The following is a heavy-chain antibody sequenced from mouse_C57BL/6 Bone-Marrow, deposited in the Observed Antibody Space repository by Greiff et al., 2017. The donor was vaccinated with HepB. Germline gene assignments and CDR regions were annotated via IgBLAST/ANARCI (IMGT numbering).Heavy chain of an antibody. CDR1: GFNIKDDY. Sequence: EEQLQQSGAELVRPGASVKLSCTASGFNIKDDYMHWVKQRPEQGLEWIGWIDPENGDTEYASKFQGKATITADTSSNTAYLQLSSLTSEDTAVYYCTPAYYSKTWFAYWGQGTLVTVSA. CDR2: IDPENGDT. D-gene: IGHD2-5*01. J-gene: IGHJ3*01. CDR3: TPAYYSKTWFAY. V-gene: IGHV14-4*01.